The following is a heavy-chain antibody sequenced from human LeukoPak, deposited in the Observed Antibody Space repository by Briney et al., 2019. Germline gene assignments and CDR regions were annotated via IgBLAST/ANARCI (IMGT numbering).Heavy chain of an antibody. D-gene: IGHD2-2*01. CDR1: GYSISSGYY. Sequence: PSETLSLTCAVSGYSISSGYYWGWIRQPPGKGLEWIGSIYHSGSTYYNPSLKSRVTISLDTSKNQFSLKLSSVTAADTAVYYCARLHQGNSDYWGQGTLVTVSS. J-gene: IGHJ4*02. CDR3: ARLHQGNSDY. CDR2: IYHSGST. V-gene: IGHV4-38-2*01.